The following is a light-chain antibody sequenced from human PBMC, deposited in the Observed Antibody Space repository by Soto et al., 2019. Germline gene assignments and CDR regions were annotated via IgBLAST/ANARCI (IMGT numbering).Light chain of an antibody. CDR1: QSINNR. J-gene: IGKJ2*01. CDR3: HQYYRYWT. V-gene: IGKV1-5*01. Sequence: DIQMTQSPSTLAASVGDRVTITCRASQSINNRLAWILQKPGRAPKGLIYDASTLESGVPSRFSGSGSGTEFTLTISSLQPDDFATYYCHQYYRYWTFGQGTKLEMK. CDR2: DAS.